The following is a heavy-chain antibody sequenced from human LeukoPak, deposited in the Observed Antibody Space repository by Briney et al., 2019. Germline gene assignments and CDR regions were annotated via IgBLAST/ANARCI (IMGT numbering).Heavy chain of an antibody. CDR3: ARQVDSSGYYPTPYNWFDP. J-gene: IGHJ5*02. CDR1: GYSFTSYW. Sequence: KDGESLKTSCKGSGYSFTSYWIGWVRQMPGKGLEWMGIIYPGDSDTRYSPSFQGQVTISAVKSISTAYLQWSSLKASDTAMYYCARQVDSSGYYPTPYNWFDPWGQGTLVTVSS. V-gene: IGHV5-51*01. CDR2: IYPGDSDT. D-gene: IGHD3-22*01.